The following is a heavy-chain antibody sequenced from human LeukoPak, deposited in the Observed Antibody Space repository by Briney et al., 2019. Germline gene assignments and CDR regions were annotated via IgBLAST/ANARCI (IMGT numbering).Heavy chain of an antibody. CDR3: ATGFGVALDAFDI. Sequence: ASVKVSCKASGYTFTSFDINWVRQATGQGLEWMGWMNPNSGNTGYSQKFQGRVTMTEDTSTDTAYMELSSLRSEDTAVYYCATGFGVALDAFDIWGQGTMVTVSS. D-gene: IGHD3-3*01. CDR1: GYTFTSFD. V-gene: IGHV1-8*01. J-gene: IGHJ3*02. CDR2: MNPNSGNT.